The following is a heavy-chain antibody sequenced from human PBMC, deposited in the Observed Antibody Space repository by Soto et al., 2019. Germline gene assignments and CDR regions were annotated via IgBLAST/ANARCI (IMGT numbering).Heavy chain of an antibody. Sequence: GALRLSCAACGFTFSSYFMSWVRQAPGKGLEWVSAISGSDGSTYYADSVQGRFAISRDNSKNTLYLQMNSLRAEDTAIYYCAKDRENRYFFDYWGQGTLVTVSS. CDR2: ISGSDGST. V-gene: IGHV3-23*01. J-gene: IGHJ4*02. CDR1: GFTFSSYF. CDR3: AKDRENRYFFDY. D-gene: IGHD1-26*01.